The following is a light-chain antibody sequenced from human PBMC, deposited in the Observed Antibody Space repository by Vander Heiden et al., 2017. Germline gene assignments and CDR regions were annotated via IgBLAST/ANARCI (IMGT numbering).Light chain of an antibody. CDR3: NSYAGSDNFVL. CDR2: EVA. Sequence: QSALTQPHSASGSPGQSVTISCPGTSSDIGAYNYVSWYQQHPGKAPQLMIYEVAKRPSGVPDRFSGSKSGNTASLTVSGLQADDEADYYCNSYAGSDNFVLFGGGTKLTVL. V-gene: IGLV2-8*01. CDR1: SSDIGAYNY. J-gene: IGLJ2*01.